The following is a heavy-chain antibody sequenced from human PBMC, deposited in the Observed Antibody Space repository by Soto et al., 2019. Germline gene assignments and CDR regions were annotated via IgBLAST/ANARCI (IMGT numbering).Heavy chain of an antibody. CDR3: ARSPRSSPYFDY. CDR2: IYPGDHET. V-gene: IGHV5-51*01. Sequence: GESLKISCQCSGYTFSNFWIGWVRQLPGKGLEWMGIIYPGDHETGYSPSFHGKVTISADKSINTAYLQWNSLEASDTAFYFCARSPRSSPYFDYWGQGALVTVSS. D-gene: IGHD6-13*01. CDR1: GYTFSNFW. J-gene: IGHJ4*02.